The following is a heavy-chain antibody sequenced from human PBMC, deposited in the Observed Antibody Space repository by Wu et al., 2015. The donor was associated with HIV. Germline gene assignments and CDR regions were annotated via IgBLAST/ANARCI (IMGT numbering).Heavy chain of an antibody. CDR2: MNPRSGNS. Sequence: QVQLAQSGPEVRKPGASVKVSCKASGYSFIDYDINWVRQASGQGLEWMGWMNPRSGNSRSTQKFEGRVNMTRTSSTRTAYREMTSLTSDDTAIYYCVRVGYYYDIGGSYGEYFQHWGQGTAVVVS. V-gene: IGHV1-8*02. J-gene: IGHJ1*01. CDR3: VRVGYYYDIGGSYGEYFQH. D-gene: IGHD3-3*01. CDR1: GYSFIDYD.